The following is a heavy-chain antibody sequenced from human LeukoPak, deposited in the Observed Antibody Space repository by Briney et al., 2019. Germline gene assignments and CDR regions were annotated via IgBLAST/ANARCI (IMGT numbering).Heavy chain of an antibody. CDR3: ARVVQIHDDAFDI. V-gene: IGHV4-31*11. J-gene: IGHJ3*02. CDR2: IYYSGDT. CDR1: GGSFSGYY. Sequence: SETLSLTCAVYGGSFSGYYWSWIRQHPGKGLEWIGYIYYSGDTYYNPSLKSRLSLSVDTSKNQFSLKLSSVTAADTAVYYCARVVQIHDDAFDIWGQGTMVTVSS.